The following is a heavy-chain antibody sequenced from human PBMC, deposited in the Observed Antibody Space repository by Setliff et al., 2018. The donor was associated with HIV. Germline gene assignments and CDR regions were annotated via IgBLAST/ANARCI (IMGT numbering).Heavy chain of an antibody. J-gene: IGHJ4*02. D-gene: IGHD6-6*01. CDR3: ARDWPSSTAAGDC. CDR1: GFTFSDYW. Sequence: GGSLRLSCAASGFTFSDYWMSWVRQAPGKGLEWVAKIKNDGSEKYYVDSVEGRFTISRDNAKNSLYLEMNSLTVEDTALYYCARDWPSSTAAGDCWGQGTLVTVSS. CDR2: IKNDGSEK. V-gene: IGHV3-7*01.